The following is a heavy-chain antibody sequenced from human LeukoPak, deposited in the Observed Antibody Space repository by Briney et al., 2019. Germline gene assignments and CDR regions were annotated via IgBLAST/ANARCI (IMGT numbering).Heavy chain of an antibody. J-gene: IGHJ4*02. V-gene: IGHV3-30-3*01. D-gene: IGHD3-9*01. CDR3: ARAGYDILTGYYNY. CDR1: GFTFSSYA. Sequence: GGSLRLSCAASGFTFSSYAMHWVRQAPGKGLEWVGVISYDGSNKYYADSVKGRFTISRDNSKNTLYLQMNSLRAEDTAVYYCARAGYDILTGYYNYWGQGTLVTVSS. CDR2: ISYDGSNK.